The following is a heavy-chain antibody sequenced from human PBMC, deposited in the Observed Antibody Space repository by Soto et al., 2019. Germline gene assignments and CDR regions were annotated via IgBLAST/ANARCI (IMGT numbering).Heavy chain of an antibody. D-gene: IGHD2-15*01. CDR3: ARVVGALGHWFDP. Sequence: QVQLVQSGGEVKKPGASVKVSCKASGYTFTSYGISWVRQAPGQGLEWMGRIGAYNGNTNNAQKPEGRVTMATGPSTRTASLELRSMRSDGTAVYYCARVVGALGHWFDPWGQGNLVTVSS. CDR2: IGAYNGNT. J-gene: IGHJ5*02. V-gene: IGHV1-18*01. CDR1: GYTFTSYG.